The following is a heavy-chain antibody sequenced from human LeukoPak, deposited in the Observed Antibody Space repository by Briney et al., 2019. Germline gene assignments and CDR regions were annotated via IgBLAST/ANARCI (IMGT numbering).Heavy chain of an antibody. CDR3: ARAFRYSTSSRPFDY. V-gene: IGHV3-20*04. J-gene: IGHJ4*02. Sequence: PGGALRLSCAASGFPFDDYGMTWVPQAPGKGLGWVSGITWSGGSCADADAVKGRFHISRDRARHSLYLQINSWRDGDTAFYYCARAFRYSTSSRPFDYWGQGTLVTVCS. CDR2: ITWSGGSC. D-gene: IGHD6-6*01. CDR1: GFPFDDYG.